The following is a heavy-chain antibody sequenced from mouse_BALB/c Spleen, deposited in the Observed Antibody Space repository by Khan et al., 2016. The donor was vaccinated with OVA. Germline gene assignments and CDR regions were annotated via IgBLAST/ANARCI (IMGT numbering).Heavy chain of an antibody. J-gene: IGHJ4*01. V-gene: IGHV5-9-3*01. CDR1: GFTFSSYA. CDR2: ISSGGSDT. CDR3: ARLYAVDY. Sequence: EVQLQESGGGLVKPGGSLKLSCAASGFTFSSYAMSWVRQTPEKRLEWVATISSGGSDTYYPDRVKGRFTISRTNANNTLYLQMSSLTSDDTAMYYCARLYAVDYWGQGTSVTVSS.